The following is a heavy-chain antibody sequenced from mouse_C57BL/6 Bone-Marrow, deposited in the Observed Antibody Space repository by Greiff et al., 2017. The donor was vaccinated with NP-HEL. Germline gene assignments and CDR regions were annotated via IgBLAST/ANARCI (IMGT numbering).Heavy chain of an antibody. CDR3: ARSVGTTVDVYFDY. CDR2: INPNNGGT. J-gene: IGHJ2*01. Sequence: EVQLQQSGPELVKPGASVKIPCKASGYTFTDYNMDWVKQSHGKSLEWIGDINPNNGGTIYNQKFKGKATLTVDKSSSTAYMELRSLTSEDTAVYYCARSVGTTVDVYFDYWGQGTTLTVSS. D-gene: IGHD1-1*01. V-gene: IGHV1-18*01. CDR1: GYTFTDYN.